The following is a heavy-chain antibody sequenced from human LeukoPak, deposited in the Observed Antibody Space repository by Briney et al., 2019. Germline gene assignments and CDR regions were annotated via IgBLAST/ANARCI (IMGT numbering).Heavy chain of an antibody. CDR3: ARADSGSYEDY. J-gene: IGHJ4*02. CDR2: IYSSGST. D-gene: IGHD1-26*01. Sequence: SETLSLTCTVSGGSISSYYWSWIRQPPGKGLEWIGYIYSSGSTNYNPSLKSRVTISVDTSKNQFSLKLSSVTAADTAVYYCARADSGSYEDYWGQGTLVTVSS. CDR1: GGSISSYY. V-gene: IGHV4-59*12.